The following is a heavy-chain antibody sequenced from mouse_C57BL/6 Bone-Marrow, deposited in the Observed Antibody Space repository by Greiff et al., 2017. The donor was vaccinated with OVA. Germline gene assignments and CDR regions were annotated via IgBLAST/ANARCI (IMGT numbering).Heavy chain of an antibody. CDR1: EYEFPSHD. D-gene: IGHD1-1*01. CDR3: ARITTVVASYWYFDV. J-gene: IGHJ1*03. V-gene: IGHV5-2*01. CDR2: INSDGGST. Sequence: EVQVVESGGGLVQPGESLKLSCESNEYEFPSHDMSWVRKTPEKRLELVAAINSDGGSTYYPDTMERRFIISRDNTKKTLYLQMSSLRSEDTALYYCARITTVVASYWYFDVWGTGTTVTVSS.